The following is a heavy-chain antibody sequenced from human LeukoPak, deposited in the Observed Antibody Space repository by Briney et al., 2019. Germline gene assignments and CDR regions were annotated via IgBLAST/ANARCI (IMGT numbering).Heavy chain of an antibody. Sequence: PGGSLRLSCAASGFTFSSYWMSWVRQAPGKGLEWVANIKQDGSEKYYVDSVKGRFTISRDNAKNSPYLQMSSLRAEDTAAYYCARGRWGSGYYFDYWGQGTLVTVSS. J-gene: IGHJ4*02. CDR2: IKQDGSEK. CDR3: ARGRWGSGYYFDY. CDR1: GFTFSSYW. V-gene: IGHV3-7*01. D-gene: IGHD6-25*01.